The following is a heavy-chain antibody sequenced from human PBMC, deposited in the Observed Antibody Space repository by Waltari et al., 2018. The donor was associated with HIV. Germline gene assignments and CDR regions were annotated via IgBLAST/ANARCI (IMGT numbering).Heavy chain of an antibody. CDR3: VKVGFDGSYHTYFDY. Sequence: EVQLLESGGGLVQPGRSLRLSCAASGFTFSTYVMNWVRQAPGKGLKWVSSISASGGSTHYADSVKGRFTISRDNSKNTLYLQMNSLRAEDTAVYYCVKVGFDGSYHTYFDYWGQGTLVTVSS. D-gene: IGHD3-9*01. CDR1: GFTFSTYV. V-gene: IGHV3-23*01. CDR2: ISASGGST. J-gene: IGHJ4*02.